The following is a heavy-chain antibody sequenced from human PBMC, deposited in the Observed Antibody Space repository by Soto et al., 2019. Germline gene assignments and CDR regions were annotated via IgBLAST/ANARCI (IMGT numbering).Heavy chain of an antibody. Sequence: EVQLVESGGGMVQPGGSLRVSCAASGFTLSSYSMHWVRQAPGKGREWVSYISGSGGTIYYADSVKGRFTISRDNAKNSLSVQINSLRDEDTAVYFCARETGMRSSGLSYFLDFWGQGTRVTVSS. CDR1: GFTLSSYS. CDR3: ARETGMRSSGLSYFLDF. J-gene: IGHJ4*02. D-gene: IGHD6-19*01. CDR2: ISGSGGTI. V-gene: IGHV3-48*02.